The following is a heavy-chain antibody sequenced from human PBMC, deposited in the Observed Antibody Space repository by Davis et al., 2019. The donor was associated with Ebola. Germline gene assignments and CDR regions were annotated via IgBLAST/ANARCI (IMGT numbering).Heavy chain of an antibody. CDR3: ARSDDSYGPSYYFDY. CDR2: INHSGST. D-gene: IGHD5-18*01. CDR1: GGSFSGYY. V-gene: IGHV4-34*01. Sequence: PSETLSLTCAVYGGSFSGYYWSWIRQPPGKGLEWIGEINHSGSTNYNPSLKSRVTISVDTSKNQFSLKLSSVTAADTAVYYCARSDDSYGPSYYFDYWGQGTLVTVSS. J-gene: IGHJ4*02.